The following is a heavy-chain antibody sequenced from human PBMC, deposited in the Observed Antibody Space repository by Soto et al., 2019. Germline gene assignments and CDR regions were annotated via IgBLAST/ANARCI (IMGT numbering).Heavy chain of an antibody. J-gene: IGHJ6*03. Sequence: QVPLVQSGAEVKKPGASVKVSCKASGYTFTSYDINWVRQATGQGLEWMGWMNPNSGNTGYAQKFQGRVTMTRNTSISTAYMELSSLRSEDTAVYYCARDLHNDYYYYYMDVWGKGTTVTVSS. CDR3: ARDLHNDYYYYYMDV. D-gene: IGHD1-1*01. CDR2: MNPNSGNT. CDR1: GYTFTSYD. V-gene: IGHV1-8*01.